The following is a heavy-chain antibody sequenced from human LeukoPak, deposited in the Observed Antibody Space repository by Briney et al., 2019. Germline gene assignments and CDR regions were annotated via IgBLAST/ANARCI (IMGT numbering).Heavy chain of an antibody. CDR1: GFTFSTFA. CDR3: AKGKGYNNLDRFDP. V-gene: IGHV3-23*01. D-gene: IGHD5-24*01. CDR2: IDGSGAGT. J-gene: IGHJ5*02. Sequence: GALRLSCAASGFTFSTFAMTWVRQGPGKGLEWVSSIDGSGAGTYYADSVKGRFSISRDNSKSTLYLQMYSLTAGDTAVYYCAKGKGYNNLDRFDPWGQGTLVTVSS.